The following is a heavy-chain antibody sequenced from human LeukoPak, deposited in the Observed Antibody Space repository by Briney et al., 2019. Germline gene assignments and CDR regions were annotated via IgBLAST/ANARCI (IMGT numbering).Heavy chain of an antibody. Sequence: SQTLSLTCTVSGGSISSGSYYWSWIRQPAGKGLEWIGRIYTSGSTNYNPSLKSRVTISVDTSKNQFSLKLSSVTATDTAVYYCARDHYDYVWGSYRYSDYWGQGTLVTVSS. D-gene: IGHD3-16*02. CDR3: ARDHYDYVWGSYRYSDY. CDR1: GGSISSGSYY. J-gene: IGHJ4*02. V-gene: IGHV4-61*02. CDR2: IYTSGST.